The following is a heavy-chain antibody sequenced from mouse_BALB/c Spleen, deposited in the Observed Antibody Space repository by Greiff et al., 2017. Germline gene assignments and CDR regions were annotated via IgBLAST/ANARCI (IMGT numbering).Heavy chain of an antibody. CDR2: ISSGGST. CDR3: ARGGGYDGYYSY. CDR1: GFTFSSYA. D-gene: IGHD2-3*01. V-gene: IGHV5-6-5*01. Sequence: EVKLVESGGGLVKPGGSLKLSCAASGFTFSSYAMSWVRQTPEKRLEWVASISSGGSTYYPDSVKGRFTISRDNARNILYLQMSSLRSEDTAMYYCARGGGYDGYYSYWGQGTSVTVSS. J-gene: IGHJ4*01.